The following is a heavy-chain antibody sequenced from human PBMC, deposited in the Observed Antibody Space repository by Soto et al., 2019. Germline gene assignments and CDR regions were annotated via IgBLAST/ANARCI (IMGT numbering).Heavy chain of an antibody. CDR2: ISAYNGNT. Sequence: QVQLVQSGAEVKKPGASVKVSCKASGYTFTSYGISWVRQAPGQGLEWMGWISAYNGNTNYAQKLQGIVHMTTDTSTSTAYMALRSLRSDDTAVYYCVRGIRRAYYYGSGSYYRTPPEVHDYWGQGTLVTVSS. D-gene: IGHD3-10*01. V-gene: IGHV1-18*01. J-gene: IGHJ4*02. CDR1: GYTFTSYG. CDR3: VRGIRRAYYYGSGSYYRTPPEVHDY.